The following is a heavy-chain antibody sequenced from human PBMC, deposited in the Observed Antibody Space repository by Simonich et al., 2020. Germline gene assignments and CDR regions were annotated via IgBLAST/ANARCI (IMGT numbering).Heavy chain of an antibody. D-gene: IGHD2-2*01. CDR2: INHNRDGT. CDR1: GYTFTGYY. J-gene: IGHJ3*02. CDR3: ARDPVVPAAIRNAFDI. Sequence: QVQLVQSGAEVKKPGASVQVSCKASGYTFTGYYMHWVRQAPGQGLEWMVRINHNRDGTNYAQKFQGRVTMTRDTYISTAYMELSRLRSDDTAVYYCARDPVVPAAIRNAFDIWGQGTMVTVSS. V-gene: IGHV1-2*02.